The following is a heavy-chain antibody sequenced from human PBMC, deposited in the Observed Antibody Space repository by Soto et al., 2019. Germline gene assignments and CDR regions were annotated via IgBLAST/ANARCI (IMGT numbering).Heavy chain of an antibody. J-gene: IGHJ4*02. D-gene: IGHD4-17*01. Sequence: QVQLQESGAGLVKHSETLSLTCTVSGGSIRDYFWPWIRQPPGKGLEWVGYIYCSGRTNYNPSFNGRVSISVDTSKNHFSLQPRSVTAADTAVYYCARVGGDDFGDSGGFDYWGQGTLVTVSS. CDR1: GGSIRDYF. CDR3: ARVGGDDFGDSGGFDY. CDR2: IYCSGRT. V-gene: IGHV4-59*01.